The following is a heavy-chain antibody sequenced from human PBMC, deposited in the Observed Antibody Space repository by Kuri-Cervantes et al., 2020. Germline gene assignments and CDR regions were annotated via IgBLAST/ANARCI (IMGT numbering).Heavy chain of an antibody. D-gene: IGHD6-6*01. CDR1: GGSISSSSYY. CDR2: IYYSGST. CDR3: ARSLAAGRNWFDP. J-gene: IGHJ5*02. V-gene: IGHV4-39*07. Sequence: SETLSLTCTVSGGSISSSSYYWGWIRQPPGKGLEWIGSIYYSGSTYYNPSLKSRVTISVDTSKNQLSLKLTSVTAADTAIYYCARSLAAGRNWFDPWGQGTLVTVSS.